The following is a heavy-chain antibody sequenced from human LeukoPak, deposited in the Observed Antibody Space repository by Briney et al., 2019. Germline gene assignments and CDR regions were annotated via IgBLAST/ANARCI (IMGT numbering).Heavy chain of an antibody. V-gene: IGHV4-59*01. CDR2: IYYSGST. J-gene: IGHJ4*02. CDR3: ARGFDSKSTYFDY. CDR1: GGSITNYY. Sequence: KPSETLSLSCTVSGGSITNYYWNWIRQPPGKGLEWIGYIYYSGSTNYNPSLKSRVTISVDTSKNQFSLRLTSVSAADTAVYYCARGFDSKSTYFDYWGQGALLTVSS. D-gene: IGHD5-12*01.